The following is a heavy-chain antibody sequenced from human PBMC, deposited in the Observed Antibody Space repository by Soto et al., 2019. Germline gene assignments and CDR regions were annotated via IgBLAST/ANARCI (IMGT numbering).Heavy chain of an antibody. CDR3: ATLIKGVPAAASSFDY. J-gene: IGHJ4*02. V-gene: IGHV3-23*01. D-gene: IGHD2-2*01. Sequence: PGGSLRFSCAASGFTFSSYAMSWVRQAPGKGLEWVSAISGSGGSTYYADSVKGRFTISRDNSKNTLYLQMNSLRAEDTAVYYCATLIKGVPAAASSFDYWGQGTLVTVSS. CDR2: ISGSGGST. CDR1: GFTFSSYA.